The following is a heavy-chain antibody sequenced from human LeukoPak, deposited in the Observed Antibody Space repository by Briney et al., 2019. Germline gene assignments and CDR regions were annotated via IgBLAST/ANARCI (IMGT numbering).Heavy chain of an antibody. CDR2: ISGSGDAT. V-gene: IGHV3-23*01. CDR3: AKDVGYCGSTSCYFSY. CDR1: RFSFSSNA. J-gene: IGHJ4*02. D-gene: IGHD2-2*01. Sequence: GGSLRLSCAASRFSFSSNAMSWVRQAPGKGLEWVSTISGSGDATYYAESVKGQFTISRDNSKNTLYLQMNSLRAEDTAVYYCAKDVGYCGSTSCYFSYWGQGTLVTVAS.